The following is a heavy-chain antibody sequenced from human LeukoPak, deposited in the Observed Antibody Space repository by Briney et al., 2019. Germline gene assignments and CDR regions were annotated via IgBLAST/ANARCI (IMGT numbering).Heavy chain of an antibody. V-gene: IGHV4-61*02. CDR3: ARRKRDAFDI. Sequence: SETLSLTCTVSGGSISSGSYYWSWIRQPAGKGLEWIGRIYTSGSTNYNPSLKSRVTMSIDTSKKQLSLKLNSVTAADTAVYYCARRKRDAFDIWGQGTMVTVS. CDR1: GGSISSGSYY. J-gene: IGHJ3*02. CDR2: IYTSGST.